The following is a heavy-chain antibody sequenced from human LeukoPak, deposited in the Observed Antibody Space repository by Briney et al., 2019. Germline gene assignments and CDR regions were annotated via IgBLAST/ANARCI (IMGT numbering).Heavy chain of an antibody. CDR2: ISGDGRT. CDR1: GFTFDDYA. J-gene: IGHJ4*02. D-gene: IGHD6-19*01. Sequence: QPGGSLRLSCAASGFTFDDYAMHWVRQAPGKGLEWVSLISGDGRTYYADSVKGRFTISRDNSKNSLHLQMNSLRTEDTALYYCAKEGPIAVANYFDNWGQGTLVTVSS. CDR3: AKEGPIAVANYFDN. V-gene: IGHV3-43*02.